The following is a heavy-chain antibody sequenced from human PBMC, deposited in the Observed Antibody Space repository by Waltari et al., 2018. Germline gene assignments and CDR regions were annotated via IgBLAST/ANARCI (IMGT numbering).Heavy chain of an antibody. V-gene: IGHV4-38-2*01. CDR3: ARQELLLPFDY. CDR1: GYSISSGFY. CDR2: IYHSRTT. J-gene: IGHJ4*02. D-gene: IGHD1-26*01. Sequence: QVQLQESGPGLVKPSETLSLTCAVSGYSISSGFYWGWIRPPTGKGLEWIATIYHSRTTSYTPSLKIRVTISVDTSKNQFSLKLSSVTAADTAVYYCARQELLLPFDYWGQGTLVTVSS.